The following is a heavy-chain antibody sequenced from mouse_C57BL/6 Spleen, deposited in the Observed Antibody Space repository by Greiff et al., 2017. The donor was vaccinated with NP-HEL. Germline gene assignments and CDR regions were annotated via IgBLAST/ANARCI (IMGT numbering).Heavy chain of an antibody. J-gene: IGHJ2*01. Sequence: VQLQQSGPELVKPGASVKISCKASGYAFSSSWMNWVKQRPGKGLEWIGRIYPGDGDTNYNGKFKGKATLTADKSSSTAYMQLSSLTSEDSAFYFCARGIDDGYYVSDYWGQGSTLTVSS. CDR2: IYPGDGDT. D-gene: IGHD2-3*01. CDR3: ARGIDDGYYVSDY. V-gene: IGHV1-82*01. CDR1: GYAFSSSW.